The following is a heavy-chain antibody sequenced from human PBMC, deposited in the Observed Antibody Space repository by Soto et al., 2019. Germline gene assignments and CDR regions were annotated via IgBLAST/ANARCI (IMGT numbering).Heavy chain of an antibody. J-gene: IGHJ4*02. V-gene: IGHV4-34*01. D-gene: IGHD2-21*01. CDR3: ARGRLVGSSFDY. Sequence: TSETLSLTCAVYGGSFSGYYWSWIRQPPGKGLEWIGEINHSGSTNYNPSLKSRVTISVDTSKNQFSLKLSSVTAADTAVYYCARGRLVGSSFDYWGQGTLVTVSS. CDR2: INHSGST. CDR1: GGSFSGYY.